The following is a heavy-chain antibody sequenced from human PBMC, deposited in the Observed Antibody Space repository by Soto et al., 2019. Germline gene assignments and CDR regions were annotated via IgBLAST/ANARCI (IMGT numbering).Heavy chain of an antibody. CDR2: ISYGGST. CDR1: GGSINSGGYC. V-gene: IGHV4-31*03. J-gene: IGHJ4*02. Sequence: QVQLQESGPGLVKPSQTLSLTCTVSGGSINSGGYCWSWIRQHPGKGLDWIGCISYGGSTSYNPSPKSRVTISVDTSKNQFSLTLTSVTAADTAVYYCSRGILVWGQGALITVSS. D-gene: IGHD5-18*01. CDR3: SRGILV.